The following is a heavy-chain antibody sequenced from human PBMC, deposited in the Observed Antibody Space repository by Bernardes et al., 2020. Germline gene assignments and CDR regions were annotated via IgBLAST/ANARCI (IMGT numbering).Heavy chain of an antibody. CDR2: INQDGSET. CDR3: ARIYSTSSFGGGMDV. CDR1: GFTFSTFW. J-gene: IGHJ6*04. D-gene: IGHD6-6*01. Sequence: GGSLRLSCAASGFTFSTFWMTWVRQAPGKGLEWVANINQDGSETFYVDSVKGRFTISRDNAKNSLFMEMNTLRAEDTAVYYCARIYSTSSFGGGMDVWGKGTTVTVSS. V-gene: IGHV3-7*01.